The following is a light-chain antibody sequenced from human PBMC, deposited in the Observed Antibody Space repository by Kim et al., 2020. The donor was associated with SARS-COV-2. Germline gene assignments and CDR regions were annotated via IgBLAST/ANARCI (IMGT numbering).Light chain of an antibody. CDR2: KAS. Sequence: DIRMTQSPSTLSASVGDRVTITCWASQSISTWLAWYQEKPGKAPKVLIYKASTLESGVPSRFSGTGSGTEFTLTISSLQPDDFATYYCQQYNSYSLTFGGGTKVDIK. J-gene: IGKJ4*01. CDR3: QQYNSYSLT. V-gene: IGKV1-5*03. CDR1: QSISTW.